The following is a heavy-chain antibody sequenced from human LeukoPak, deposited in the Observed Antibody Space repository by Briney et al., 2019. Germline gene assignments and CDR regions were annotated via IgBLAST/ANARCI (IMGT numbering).Heavy chain of an antibody. Sequence: KPSETLSLTCTVSGGSISSGGYYWSWIRQHPGKGLEWIGYIYYSGSTYYNPSLKSRVTISVDTSKNQFSLKLSSVTAADTAVYYCARAPDYDFWSGYYYYYYGMDVWGQGTTVTVSS. J-gene: IGHJ6*02. V-gene: IGHV4-31*03. D-gene: IGHD3-3*01. CDR1: GGSISSGGYY. CDR3: ARAPDYDFWSGYYYYYYGMDV. CDR2: IYYSGST.